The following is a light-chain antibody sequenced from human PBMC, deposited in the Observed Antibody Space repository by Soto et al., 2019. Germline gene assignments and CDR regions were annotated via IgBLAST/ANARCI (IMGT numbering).Light chain of an antibody. CDR2: DAY. J-gene: IGKJ4*01. CDR3: QQRSDSPPLT. V-gene: IGKV3-11*01. Sequence: EVVLTQSPATLSLSPGERATLSCRASQSVFGYLAWYQHKPGQAPRLLIYDAYKRAIGVPARFSGSGSETDFTLIISSLEPEDFAVYCCQQRSDSPPLTFGGGTKVEIK. CDR1: QSVFGY.